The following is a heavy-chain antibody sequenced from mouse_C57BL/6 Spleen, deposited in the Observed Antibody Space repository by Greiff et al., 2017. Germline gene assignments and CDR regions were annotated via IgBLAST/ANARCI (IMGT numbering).Heavy chain of an antibody. CDR3: ARRRRDYYAMDY. V-gene: IGHV14-3*01. CDR2: IDPANGTT. CDR1: GFNIKNTY. J-gene: IGHJ4*01. Sequence: VQLKESVAELVRPGASVKLSCTASGFNIKNTYMHWVKQRPEKGLEWIGRIDPANGTTKYAPKFKGKATLTADTSTNTAYLQLSSLTSEDTAIYYYARRRRDYYAMDYWGQGTSVTVSS.